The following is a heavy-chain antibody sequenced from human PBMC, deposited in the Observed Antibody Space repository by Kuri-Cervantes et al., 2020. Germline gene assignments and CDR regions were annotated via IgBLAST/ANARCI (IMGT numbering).Heavy chain of an antibody. V-gene: IGHV1-69*05. J-gene: IGHJ4*02. CDR3: ARVRYYYGSGSEKFDY. Sequence: SVKVSCKASGGTFNNHAISWVRQAPGQGLEWMGGIIPLFGRTHYAQRFRDRVTMTTDTSTSTAYMELRSLRSDDTAVYYCARVRYYYGSGSEKFDYWGQGTLVTVSS. CDR1: GGTFNNHA. D-gene: IGHD3-10*01. CDR2: IIPLFGRT.